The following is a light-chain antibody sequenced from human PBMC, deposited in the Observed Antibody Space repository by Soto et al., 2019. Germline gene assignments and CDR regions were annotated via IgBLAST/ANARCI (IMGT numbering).Light chain of an antibody. J-gene: IGKJ4*01. V-gene: IGKV1-9*01. CDR2: DAS. CDR1: QDIRNY. Sequence: IQLTQSPSSLSASVEDRVTVTCPASQDIRNYLAWYQQKPGKAPKLLICDASTLYSGVPSRFSGSGSGTDFTLTISGLQTEDFAAYYCQQLRSYPSTFGGGTKVDIK. CDR3: QQLRSYPST.